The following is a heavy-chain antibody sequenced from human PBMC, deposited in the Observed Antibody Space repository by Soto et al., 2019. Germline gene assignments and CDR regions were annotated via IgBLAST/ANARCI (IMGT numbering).Heavy chain of an antibody. CDR1: GFNFSNHW. CDR2: ITSDGKSK. Sequence: GGSRRLSCAASGFNFSNHWMHWVRQRPAEGLVWVSRITSDGKSKAYAESVKGRFAISRDNARNTLYLQMNGLTAEDTAVYYCARESGAWPLKWLDPGGQGTLVTVSS. J-gene: IGHJ5*02. V-gene: IGHV3-74*03. CDR3: ARESGAWPLKWLDP.